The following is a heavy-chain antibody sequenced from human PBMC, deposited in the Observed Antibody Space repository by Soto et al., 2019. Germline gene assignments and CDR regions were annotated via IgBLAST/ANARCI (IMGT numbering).Heavy chain of an antibody. Sequence: QVPLVQSGAEVKKPGSSVKVSCEASGGTSTIYTITWVRQAPGQGLVWMGRIVPFLGITNYAQSFQGRVTITADKSANTAYMELSSRRSEDTAVYYCARANYGAGRVGVYLWGQGTLVTVSP. D-gene: IGHD3-16*01. V-gene: IGHV1-69*02. J-gene: IGHJ5*02. CDR1: GGTSTIYT. CDR3: ARANYGAGRVGVYL. CDR2: IVPFLGIT.